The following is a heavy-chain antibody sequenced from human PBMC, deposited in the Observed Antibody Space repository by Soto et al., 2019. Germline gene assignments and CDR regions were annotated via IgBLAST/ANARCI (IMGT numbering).Heavy chain of an antibody. CDR1: GFTFSNYA. CDR3: AKKGAGYYVAC. CDR2: SGSGGST. J-gene: IGHJ4*02. V-gene: IGHV3-23*01. D-gene: IGHD3-10*01. Sequence: EVQLLESGGGLVQPGGSLRLSCAASGFTFSNYAMTWVRQAPGKGLEWVSASGSGGSTYYADSVKGRFTISRDNSKNTLYLQMNSLRAEDTAVYYCAKKGAGYYVACWGQGTLVTVSS.